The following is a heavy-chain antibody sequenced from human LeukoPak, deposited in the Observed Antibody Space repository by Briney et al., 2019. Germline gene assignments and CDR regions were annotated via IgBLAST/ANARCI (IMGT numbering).Heavy chain of an antibody. J-gene: IGHJ6*02. Sequence: ASVKVSCKASGYTFTSYGISWVRQAPGQGLEWMGWISAYNGNTNYAQKLQGRVTMTTDTSTSTAYMELRSLRSDDTAVYYCAGPWIQVPLGGMDVWGQGTTVTVSS. CDR2: ISAYNGNT. CDR3: AGPWIQVPLGGMDV. D-gene: IGHD5-18*01. CDR1: GYTFTSYG. V-gene: IGHV1-18*01.